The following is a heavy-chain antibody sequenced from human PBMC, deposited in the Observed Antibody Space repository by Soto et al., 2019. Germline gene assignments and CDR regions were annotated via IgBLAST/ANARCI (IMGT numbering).Heavy chain of an antibody. CDR2: IYYSGST. CDR3: ARDIAAAGTFDY. J-gene: IGHJ4*02. V-gene: IGHV4-59*01. D-gene: IGHD6-13*01. Sequence: QVQLQESGPGLVKPSETLSLTCTVSGGSISSYYWSWIRQPPGKGLEWIGYIYYSGSTNYNPSLKSRVTISVDKAKNQFSLKLSSVTAADPAVYYCARDIAAAGTFDYWGQGTLVTVPS. CDR1: GGSISSYY.